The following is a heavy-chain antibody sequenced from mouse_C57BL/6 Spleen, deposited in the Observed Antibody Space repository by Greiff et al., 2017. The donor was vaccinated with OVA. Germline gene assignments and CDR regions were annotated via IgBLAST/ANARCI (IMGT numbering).Heavy chain of an antibody. J-gene: IGHJ2*01. V-gene: IGHV3-6*01. CDR3: ARLLTGSLYYFDY. Sequence: ESGPGLVKPSQSLSLTCSVTGYSITSGYYWNWIRQFPGNKLEWMGYISYDGSNNYNPSLKNRISITRDTSKNQFFLKLNSVTTEDTATYYCARLLTGSLYYFDYWGQGTTLTVSS. D-gene: IGHD4-1*01. CDR1: GYSITSGYY. CDR2: ISYDGSN.